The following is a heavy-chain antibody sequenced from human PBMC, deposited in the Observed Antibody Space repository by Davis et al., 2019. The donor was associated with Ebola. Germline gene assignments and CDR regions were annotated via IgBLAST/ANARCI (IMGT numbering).Heavy chain of an antibody. J-gene: IGHJ6*03. D-gene: IGHD2-2*01. CDR1: GGTFSSYA. Sequence: ASVKVSCKASGGTFSSYAISWVRQAPGQGLEWMGGISAYNGNTNYAQKLQGRVTMTTDTSTSTAYMELRSLRSDDTAVYYCARVDPRWDIVVVPAAMGYYYYYMDVWGKGTTVTVSS. CDR3: ARVDPRWDIVVVPAAMGYYYYYMDV. V-gene: IGHV1-18*01. CDR2: ISAYNGNT.